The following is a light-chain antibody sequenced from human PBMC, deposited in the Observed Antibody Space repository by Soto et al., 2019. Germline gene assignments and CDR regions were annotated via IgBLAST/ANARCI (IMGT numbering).Light chain of an antibody. CDR3: QHWS. J-gene: IGKJ1*01. V-gene: IGKV1-5*03. CDR2: KAS. CDR1: QTINRW. Sequence: DIQMTQSPSTLSASVGARVTITCRASQTINRWLAWYQQKPGEVPKLLIYKASVLESGVPSRFSGSGSGTEFNLTISRLQPEDVATYYCQHWSFGQGTKVEI.